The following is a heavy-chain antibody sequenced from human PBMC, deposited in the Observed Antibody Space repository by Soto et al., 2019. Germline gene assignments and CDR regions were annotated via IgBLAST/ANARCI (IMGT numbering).Heavy chain of an antibody. J-gene: IGHJ6*02. Sequence: SGPTLVNPTQTLTLTCTFSGFSLSTSGMRVSWIRQPPGKALEWLARIDWDDDKFYSTSLKTRLTISKDTSKNQVVLTMTNMDPVDTATYYCARDYDFWSGSDYYYYGMDVWGQGTTVTVSS. CDR3: ARDYDFWSGSDYYYYGMDV. CDR1: GFSLSTSGMR. D-gene: IGHD3-3*01. V-gene: IGHV2-70*04. CDR2: IDWDDDK.